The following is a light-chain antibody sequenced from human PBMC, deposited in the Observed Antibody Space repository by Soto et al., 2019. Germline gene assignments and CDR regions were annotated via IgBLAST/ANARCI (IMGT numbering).Light chain of an antibody. V-gene: IGLV3-21*02. Sequence: SYALTQPPSVSVAPGQTARSTCGGNNIGSTSVHWYKQSPGQAPVLVVYDDNDRPSGIPERFSGFNSENTATLTITRVEAGDEADYYCQVWNISTDHYVFGTGTKVTVL. CDR2: DDN. CDR3: QVWNISTDHYV. J-gene: IGLJ1*01. CDR1: NIGSTS.